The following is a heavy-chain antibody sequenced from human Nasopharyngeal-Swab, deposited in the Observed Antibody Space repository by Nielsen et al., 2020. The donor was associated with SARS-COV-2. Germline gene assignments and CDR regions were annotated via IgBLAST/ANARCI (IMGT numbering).Heavy chain of an antibody. Sequence: GESLKISCAASGFTFSSYSMNWVRQAPGKGLEWVSSISSSSSYIYYADSVKGRFTISRDNAKNSLYLQMNSLRAEDTAVYYCAKDYDSSGYDSAFDIWGQGTMVTVSS. J-gene: IGHJ3*02. CDR3: AKDYDSSGYDSAFDI. CDR2: ISSSSSYI. V-gene: IGHV3-21*01. D-gene: IGHD3-22*01. CDR1: GFTFSSYS.